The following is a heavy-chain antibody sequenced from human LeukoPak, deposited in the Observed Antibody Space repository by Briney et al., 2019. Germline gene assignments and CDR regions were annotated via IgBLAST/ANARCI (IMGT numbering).Heavy chain of an antibody. D-gene: IGHD6-13*01. Sequence: PSETLSLTCTVSGGSISSYYWNWIRQPPGKGLEWIGYIYYSGSTNYNPSLKSRVTISVDTSKNQFSLELSSVTAADTAVYYCARESSSSSGLVGWGQGTLVTVSS. CDR2: IYYSGST. CDR3: ARESSSSSGLVG. CDR1: GGSISSYY. J-gene: IGHJ4*02. V-gene: IGHV4-59*01.